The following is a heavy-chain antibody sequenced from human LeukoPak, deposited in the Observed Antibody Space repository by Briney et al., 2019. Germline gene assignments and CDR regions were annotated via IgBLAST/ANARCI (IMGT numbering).Heavy chain of an antibody. J-gene: IGHJ6*02. CDR2: IYSGTTT. CDR1: GFSVGDKY. V-gene: IGHV3-53*01. CDR3: ARDMGLGYSTGYHNIIQGLDV. Sequence: PGGSLRLSCAPSGFSVGDKYMAWVRRARGEGREWVSVIYSGTTTYYADSVKGRFTISRDTPANTLYLQMNALRPDDTAVYYCARDMGLGYSTGYHNIIQGLDVWGQGTTVTVSS. D-gene: IGHD5-18*01.